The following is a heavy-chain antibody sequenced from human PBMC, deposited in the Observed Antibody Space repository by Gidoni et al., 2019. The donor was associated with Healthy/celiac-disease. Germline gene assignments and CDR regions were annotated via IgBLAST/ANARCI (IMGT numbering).Heavy chain of an antibody. J-gene: IGHJ4*02. CDR2: ISGSGGST. CDR1: GFTFSSYA. V-gene: IGHV3-23*04. CDR3: AELPGYCSGGSCIPFDY. Sequence: EVQLVESGGGLVQPGGSLRPSCAASGFTFSSYAMSWVRQAPGTGLEWVSAISGSGGSTYYADSVKGRFTISRDNSKNTLYLQMNSLRAEDTAVYYCAELPGYCSGGSCIPFDYWGQGTLVTVSS. D-gene: IGHD2-15*01.